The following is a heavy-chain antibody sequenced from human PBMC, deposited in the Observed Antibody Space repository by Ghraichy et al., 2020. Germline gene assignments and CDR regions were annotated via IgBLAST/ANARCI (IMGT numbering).Heavy chain of an antibody. Sequence: SCTVSGFSIRSAYYWAWIRQPPGKGLEWIGSIYYTGSTFDNPSLKSRVTLLIDTSKNQFSLNLGFVTAADTAVYYCARVRMAGTRQNWFDSWGQGTLVTVSS. V-gene: IGHV4-38-2*02. CDR3: ARVRMAGTRQNWFDS. J-gene: IGHJ5*01. D-gene: IGHD5-24*01. CDR2: IYYTGST. CDR1: GFSIRSAYY.